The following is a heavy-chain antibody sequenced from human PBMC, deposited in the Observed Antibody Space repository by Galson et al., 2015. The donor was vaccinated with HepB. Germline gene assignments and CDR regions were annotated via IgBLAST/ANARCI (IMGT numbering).Heavy chain of an antibody. D-gene: IGHD3-10*01. J-gene: IGHJ4*02. CDR2: ISTYNGNT. Sequence: SVKVSCKASGYTFTSYGISWVRQAPGQGLEWMGWISTYNGNTNYAQKLQGRVTMTIDTFTSTAYMELRSLRSDDTAVYYCAREWLGEFYYFDYWGQGTLVTVSS. V-gene: IGHV1-18*04. CDR3: AREWLGEFYYFDY. CDR1: GYTFTSYG.